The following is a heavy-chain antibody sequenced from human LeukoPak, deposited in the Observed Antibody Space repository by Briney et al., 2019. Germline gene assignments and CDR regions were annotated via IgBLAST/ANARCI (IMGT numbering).Heavy chain of an antibody. CDR1: GFTFSSCE. J-gene: IGHJ4*02. V-gene: IGHV3-66*01. CDR3: ARNWNDDY. Sequence: PGGSLRLSCAASGFTFSSCEMNWVRQAPGKGLEWVSVIYSEGTTYYADSVKGRFTISRDNAKNTLYLQMNSLRAEDTAVYYCARNWNDDYWGQGTLVTVSS. D-gene: IGHD1-1*01. CDR2: IYSEGTT.